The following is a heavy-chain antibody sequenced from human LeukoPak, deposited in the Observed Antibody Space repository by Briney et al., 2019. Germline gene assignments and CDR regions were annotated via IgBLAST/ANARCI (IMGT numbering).Heavy chain of an antibody. Sequence: ASVKVSCKASGYTFTSYYIHWVRQAPGQGLEWMGLINPSGGSTNYAQKFQGRVTMTGDTSTSTVYMELSSLRSEDTAVYYCARAGGTYYGIAFDIWGQGTMVTVSS. CDR1: GYTFTSYY. D-gene: IGHD1-26*01. CDR3: ARAGGTYYGIAFDI. J-gene: IGHJ3*02. CDR2: INPSGGST. V-gene: IGHV1-46*01.